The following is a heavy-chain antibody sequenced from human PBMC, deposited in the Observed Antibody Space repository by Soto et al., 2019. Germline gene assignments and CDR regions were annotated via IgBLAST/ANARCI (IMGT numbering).Heavy chain of an antibody. D-gene: IGHD5-12*01. V-gene: IGHV4-61*08. CDR1: GGSGRSDGYY. J-gene: IGHJ6*02. CDR3: ASEIPRDGYNFGSCGMGV. Sequence: SETLSLTCTVSGGSGRSDGYYWSWIRQPPVKGLERIGFISNSGNTKFNPTLKSRVTISLDTSNNQFSLWLTSVTAAYTAVYYCASEIPRDGYNFGSCGMGVWGQGTPVTVSS. CDR2: ISNSGNT.